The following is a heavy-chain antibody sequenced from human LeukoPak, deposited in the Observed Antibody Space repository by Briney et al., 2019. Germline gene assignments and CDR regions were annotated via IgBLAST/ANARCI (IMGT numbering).Heavy chain of an antibody. D-gene: IGHD3-10*01. J-gene: IGHJ4*02. Sequence: GGSLRPSCAASGFTFSSIWMSWVRQAPGKGLEWVANINQDGREKYYVDSVKGRFTISRDNAKNSLYLQMNNLRAEDTAVYYCARDKYGSGSYSWSKRLDSWGQGTLVTVSS. V-gene: IGHV3-7*01. CDR3: ARDKYGSGSYSWSKRLDS. CDR2: INQDGREK. CDR1: GFTFSSIW.